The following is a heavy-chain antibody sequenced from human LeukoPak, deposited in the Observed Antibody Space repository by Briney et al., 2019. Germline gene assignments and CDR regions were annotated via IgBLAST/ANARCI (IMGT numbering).Heavy chain of an antibody. CDR2: INHSGST. J-gene: IGHJ4*02. D-gene: IGHD2-15*01. Sequence: SETLSLTCTVSGGSISSYYWSWIRQPPGKGLEWIGEINHSGSTNYNPSLKSRVTISVDTSKNQFSLKLSSVTAADTAVYYCAREGRDCSGGSCYSGFDYWGQGTLVTVSS. V-gene: IGHV4-34*01. CDR1: GGSISSYY. CDR3: AREGRDCSGGSCYSGFDY.